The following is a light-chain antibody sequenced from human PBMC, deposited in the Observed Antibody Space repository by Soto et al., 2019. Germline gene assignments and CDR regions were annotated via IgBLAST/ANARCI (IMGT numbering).Light chain of an antibody. CDR2: DAS. CDR3: QQYNNWPRT. CDR1: QSVSSN. J-gene: IGKJ1*01. V-gene: IGKV3-15*01. Sequence: VMSQSPSTLSESPGERAALSCRASQSVSSNLAWYQQKPGQAPRLLIYDASTRATAVPARFTASGSGTEFTLTIRSLQSEDFAVYYSQQYNNWPRTFGQGIKV.